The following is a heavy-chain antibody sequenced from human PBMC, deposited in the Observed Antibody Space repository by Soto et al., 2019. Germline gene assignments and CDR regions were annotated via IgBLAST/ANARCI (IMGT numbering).Heavy chain of an antibody. CDR1: GYTFTGYY. CDR3: ARTGDYYYGMDV. CDR2: INPNSGGT. Sequence: ASVKVSCKASGYTFTGYYMHWVRQAPGQGLEWMGWINPNSGGTNYAQKFQGWVTMTRDTSISTAYMELSRLRSDDTAVYYCARTGDYYYGMDVWGQGTTVTVSS. D-gene: IGHD7-27*01. J-gene: IGHJ6*02. V-gene: IGHV1-2*04.